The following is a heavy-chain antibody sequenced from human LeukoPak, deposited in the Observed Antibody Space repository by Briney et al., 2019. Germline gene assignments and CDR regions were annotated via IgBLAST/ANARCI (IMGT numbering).Heavy chain of an antibody. CDR1: GYTFTDYY. Sequence: ASVTVSCTTSGYTFTDYYMHWVRQAPGQGLEWLGWINSHSGATKYAPKFQGRVTMTRDTSIKTSYMELNTLRSDDTAVYYCARPPTGHYDYEVFDYWGQGTLVTVSS. CDR3: ARPPTGHYDYEVFDY. J-gene: IGHJ4*02. CDR2: INSHSGAT. V-gene: IGHV1-2*02. D-gene: IGHD5-12*01.